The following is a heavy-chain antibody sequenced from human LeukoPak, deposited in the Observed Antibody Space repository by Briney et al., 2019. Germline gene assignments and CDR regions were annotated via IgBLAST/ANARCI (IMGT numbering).Heavy chain of an antibody. CDR1: GGSISSGGYY. J-gene: IGHJ4*02. D-gene: IGHD3-10*01. Sequence: SETLSLTCTVSGGSISSGGYYWSWIRPHPGKSLEWIGYIYYSGSTYYNPSLKSRVTISVDTSKNQFSLKLSSVTAADTAVYYCATAMAPVEFDYWGQGTLVTVSS. V-gene: IGHV4-31*03. CDR2: IYYSGST. CDR3: ATAMAPVEFDY.